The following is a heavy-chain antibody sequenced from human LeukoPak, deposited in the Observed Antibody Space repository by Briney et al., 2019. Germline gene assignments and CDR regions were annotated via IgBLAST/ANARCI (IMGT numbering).Heavy chain of an antibody. Sequence: GASVKVSCKASGYTFTSYYMHWVRQAPGQGLEWMGIINPSGGSTSYAQKFQGRVTMTRDTSTSTVYMELSSLRSEDTAVYYCARGPQFVVVVAMWRPPPDYWGQGTLVTVSS. V-gene: IGHV1-46*01. D-gene: IGHD2-15*01. CDR2: INPSGGST. J-gene: IGHJ4*02. CDR3: ARGPQFVVVVAMWRPPPDY. CDR1: GYTFTSYY.